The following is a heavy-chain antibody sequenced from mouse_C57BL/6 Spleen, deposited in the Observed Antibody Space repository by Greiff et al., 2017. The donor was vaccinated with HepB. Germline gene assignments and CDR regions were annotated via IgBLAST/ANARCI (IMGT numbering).Heavy chain of an antibody. J-gene: IGHJ4*01. D-gene: IGHD1-1*01. CDR1: GYSFTGYY. CDR3: ARITTVVAGDYYAMDY. V-gene: IGHV1-43*01. Sequence: EVKLMESGPELVKPGASVKISCKASGYSFTGYYMHWVKQSSEKSLEWIGEINPSTGGTSYNQKFKGKATLTVDKSSSTAYMQLKSLTSEDSAVYYCARITTVVAGDYYAMDYWGQGTSVTVSS. CDR2: INPSTGGT.